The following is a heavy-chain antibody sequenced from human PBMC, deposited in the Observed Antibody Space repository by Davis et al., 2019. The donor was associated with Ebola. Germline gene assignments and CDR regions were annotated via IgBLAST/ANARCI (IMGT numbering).Heavy chain of an antibody. V-gene: IGHV3-21*01. CDR1: GFTFSNYA. J-gene: IGHJ3*02. Sequence: GESLKISCVASGFTFSNYAMSWVRQAPGKGLEWVSSISSSNSYIYYADSVKGRLTISRDNAKNSLWLQMNSLRAEDTAVYYCARVFVGGTTGAFDIWGQGTMVTVSS. D-gene: IGHD1-26*01. CDR2: ISSSNSYI. CDR3: ARVFVGGTTGAFDI.